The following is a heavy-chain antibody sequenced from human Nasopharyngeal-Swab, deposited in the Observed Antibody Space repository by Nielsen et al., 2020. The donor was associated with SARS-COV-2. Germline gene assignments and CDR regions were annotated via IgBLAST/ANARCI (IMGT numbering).Heavy chain of an antibody. CDR3: ALVGAEAYYYYYSGMDV. CDR1: GYNFIDYH. Sequence: ASVKVSCKASGYNFIDYHMYWVRQAPGQGLEWMGRINPNRGGTNYAQKFHDRVTMTRDTSISTAYMELSSLGSDDPAVYYCALVGAEAYYYYYSGMDVWGQGTTVTVSS. V-gene: IGHV1-2*06. CDR2: INPNRGGT. D-gene: IGHD1-26*01. J-gene: IGHJ6*02.